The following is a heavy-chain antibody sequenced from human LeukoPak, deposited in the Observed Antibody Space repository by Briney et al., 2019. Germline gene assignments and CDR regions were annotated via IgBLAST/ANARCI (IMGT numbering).Heavy chain of an antibody. Sequence: ASVKVSCKASGYTFTGYYIHWVRQAPGQGPEWMGWINPNNDDSKSAEKFQGRVTMSRDTSIDTAYMELSSLRPNDTAVYYCARVLNSGFPYDYYHMDVWGQGTTVTVSS. CDR2: INPNNDDS. V-gene: IGHV1-2*02. J-gene: IGHJ6*03. D-gene: IGHD3-10*01. CDR1: GYTFTGYY. CDR3: ARVLNSGFPYDYYHMDV.